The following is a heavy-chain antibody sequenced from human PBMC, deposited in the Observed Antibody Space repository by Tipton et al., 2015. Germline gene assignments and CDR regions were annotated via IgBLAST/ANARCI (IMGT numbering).Heavy chain of an antibody. V-gene: IGHV4-39*07. CDR3: AKVSTFLNWFDP. Sequence: TLSLTCTVSGASFSSSTYYWGWIRQPPGKGLEWIGTIYNSGHTYYNPSLKSRVTISVDSSKNQFSLKLSSVTAADTAVYYCAKVSTFLNWFDPWGQGTLVTVSS. CDR1: GASFSSSTYY. J-gene: IGHJ5*02. CDR2: IYNSGHT. D-gene: IGHD5/OR15-5a*01.